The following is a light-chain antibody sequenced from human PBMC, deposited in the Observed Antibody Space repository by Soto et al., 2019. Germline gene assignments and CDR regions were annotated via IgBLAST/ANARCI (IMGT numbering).Light chain of an antibody. Sequence: QSVLTQPPSASGTPGQRVTISCSGSGSSIGTTTVNWYRQLPGTAPKLLISGDNQRPSGVPDRFSGSKSGTSASLAISGLQSEDEADYYCAAWDGSLNNVLFGGGTKLTVL. CDR3: AAWDGSLNNVL. J-gene: IGLJ2*01. CDR1: GSSIGTTT. V-gene: IGLV1-44*01. CDR2: GDN.